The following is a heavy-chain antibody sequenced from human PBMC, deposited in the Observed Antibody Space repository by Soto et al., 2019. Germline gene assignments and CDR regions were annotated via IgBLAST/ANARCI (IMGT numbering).Heavy chain of an antibody. D-gene: IGHD6-13*01. V-gene: IGHV3-11*06. CDR3: ARDLRDISAVGISANLYFDL. CDR1: GFTFSDYY. Sequence: QVQLVESGGGLVKPGGSLRLSCAASGFTFSDYYMNWIRQAPGKGPEWVSYISSSSSYTKYAYSVKGRFIVSRDNAKKSLYMRMNSLRAEDTAVYYCARDLRDISAVGISANLYFDLWGRGTLVTVSS. CDR2: ISSSSSYT. J-gene: IGHJ2*01.